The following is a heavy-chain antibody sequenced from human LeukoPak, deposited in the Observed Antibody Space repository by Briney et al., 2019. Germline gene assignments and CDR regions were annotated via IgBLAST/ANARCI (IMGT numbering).Heavy chain of an antibody. Sequence: GGSLRLSCAASGFTFSSYAMSWVRQAPGKGLEWVSAISGSGGSTYYADSVKGRFTIPRDNSKNTLYLQMNSLRAEDTAVYYCAKHSDYYGSGLGSHFDYWGQGTLVTVSS. V-gene: IGHV3-23*01. CDR2: ISGSGGST. CDR3: AKHSDYYGSGLGSHFDY. CDR1: GFTFSSYA. D-gene: IGHD3-10*01. J-gene: IGHJ4*02.